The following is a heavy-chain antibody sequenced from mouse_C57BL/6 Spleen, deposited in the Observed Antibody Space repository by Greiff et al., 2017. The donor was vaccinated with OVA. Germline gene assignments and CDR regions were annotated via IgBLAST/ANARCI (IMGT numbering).Heavy chain of an antibody. J-gene: IGHJ2*01. CDR3: ARREGYYGSSYDFDY. Sequence: VQLQQSGAELARPGASVKLSCKASGYTFTSYGISWVKQRTGQGLEWIGEIYPRSGNTYYNEKFKGKATLTADKSSSTAYMELRSLTSEDSAVYFCARREGYYGSSYDFDYWGQGTTLTVSS. D-gene: IGHD1-1*01. V-gene: IGHV1-81*01. CDR1: GYTFTSYG. CDR2: IYPRSGNT.